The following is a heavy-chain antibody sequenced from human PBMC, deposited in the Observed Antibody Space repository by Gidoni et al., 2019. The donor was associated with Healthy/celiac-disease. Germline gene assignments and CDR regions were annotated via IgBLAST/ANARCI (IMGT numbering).Heavy chain of an antibody. CDR3: ARDRASYSWLVYYYYGMDV. CDR2: ISSSSSTI. CDR1: GFTFSSYS. D-gene: IGHD6-19*01. J-gene: IGHJ6*02. V-gene: IGHV3-48*01. Sequence: EVQLVESGGGLVQPGGSLRLSCAASGFTFSSYSMNWVRQAPGKGLEWFSYISSSSSTIYYADSVKGRFTISRDNAKNSLYLQMNSLRAEDTAVYYCARDRASYSWLVYYYYGMDVWGQGTTVTVSS.